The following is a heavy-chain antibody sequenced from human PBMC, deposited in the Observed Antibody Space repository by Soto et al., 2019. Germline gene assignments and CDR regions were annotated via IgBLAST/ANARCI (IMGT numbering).Heavy chain of an antibody. J-gene: IGHJ4*02. CDR1: GFTFSDYA. V-gene: IGHV3-30*18. CDR2: VSHDGRNT. Sequence: VQLVESGGGVIQPGRSLRLSCAASGFTFSDYALHWVRQAPGKGLEWVAVVSHDGRNTRYADSAAGRFTISRDSSKNTVSLEMTSLRAEDTAVYYCAKGGRQWLVTSDFNYWGQGALVTVSS. D-gene: IGHD6-19*01. CDR3: AKGGRQWLVTSDFNY.